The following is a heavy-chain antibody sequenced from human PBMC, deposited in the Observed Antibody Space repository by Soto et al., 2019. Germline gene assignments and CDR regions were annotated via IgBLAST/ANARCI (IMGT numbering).Heavy chain of an antibody. CDR2: IYYSGTT. V-gene: IGHV4-39*01. Sequence: PSETLSLTCTVSGGSITSNNYYWGWIRQPPRKGLEWIGSIYYSGTTYYNPSLKSRLTISVDTPKNQFSLKLSSVTAAGTAVYYCARHRLLTPPVYWGQGTLVTVSS. CDR1: GGSITSNNYY. D-gene: IGHD1-26*01. CDR3: ARHRLLTPPVY. J-gene: IGHJ4*02.